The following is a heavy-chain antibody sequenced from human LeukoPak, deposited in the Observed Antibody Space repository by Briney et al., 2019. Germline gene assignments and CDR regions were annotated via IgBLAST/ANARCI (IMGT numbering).Heavy chain of an antibody. CDR1: GFTFSSYA. Sequence: GGSLRLSCVASGFTFSSYAMSWVRQAPGKGLEWVSAISGSGGSTYYADSVKGRFTISRDNSKNTLYLQMNSLRAEDTAVYYCAKGGYSSSWPSEANWFDPWGQGTLVTVSS. CDR3: AKGGYSSSWPSEANWFDP. J-gene: IGHJ5*02. V-gene: IGHV3-23*01. D-gene: IGHD6-13*01. CDR2: ISGSGGST.